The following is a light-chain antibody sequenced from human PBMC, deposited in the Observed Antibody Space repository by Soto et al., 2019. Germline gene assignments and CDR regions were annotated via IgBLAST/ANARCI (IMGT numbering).Light chain of an antibody. J-gene: IGKJ2*01. V-gene: IGKV3-20*01. Sequence: EIVLTQSPGTLSLSPGERATLSCRTSQTVSSTYLAWYQRKRGQAPRLLIYGTSNRATGIPDRVSGSGSGTDFTLTISRLEAEDFAVYHCQLYGSSPLYSFAQRIELEIK. CDR2: GTS. CDR3: QLYGSSPLYS. CDR1: QTVSSTY.